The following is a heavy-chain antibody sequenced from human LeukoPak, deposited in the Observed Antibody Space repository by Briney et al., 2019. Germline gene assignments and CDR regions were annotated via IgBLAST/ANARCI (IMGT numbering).Heavy chain of an antibody. CDR2: LYYSGST. V-gene: IGHV4-59*08. CDR3: ARHGSSYSLDY. D-gene: IGHD3-10*01. J-gene: IGHJ4*02. Sequence: PSETLSLTCTVSGGSISIYYWSWIRQPPGKGLEWIGFLYYSGSTDYNPSLKSRVTISVDTSKNPFSLKLNSVTAADTAVYYCARHGSSYSLDYWGQGTLVTVSS. CDR1: GGSISIYY.